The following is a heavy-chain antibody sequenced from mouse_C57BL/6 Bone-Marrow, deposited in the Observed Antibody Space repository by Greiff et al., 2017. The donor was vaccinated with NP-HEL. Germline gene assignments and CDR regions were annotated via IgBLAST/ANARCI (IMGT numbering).Heavy chain of an antibody. CDR1: GFTFSSYT. J-gene: IGHJ2*01. V-gene: IGHV5-9*01. Sequence: EVHLVESGGGLVKPGGSLKLSCAASGFTFSSYTMSWVRQTPEKRLEWVATISGGGGNTYYPDSVKGRFTISRDNAKNTLYLQMSSLMSEDTSLDYCAARKSYDYLYFDYWGQGTTLTVSS. D-gene: IGHD2-4*01. CDR2: ISGGGGNT. CDR3: AARKSYDYLYFDY.